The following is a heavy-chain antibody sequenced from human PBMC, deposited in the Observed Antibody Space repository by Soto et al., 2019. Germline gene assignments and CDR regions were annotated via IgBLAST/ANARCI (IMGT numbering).Heavy chain of an antibody. CDR3: ATAPVGGRYF. J-gene: IGHJ4*02. CDR1: GYTFTSYG. Sequence: SVKASCKASGYTFTSYGIVWVRQHPGQGLEWMGWISPYSGETRYAEKFQDRVTLTTDTSTKTAYMDLWILKSDATAVYLCATAPVGGRYFWGQ. CDR2: ISPYSGET. V-gene: IGHV1-18*04. D-gene: IGHD2-15*01.